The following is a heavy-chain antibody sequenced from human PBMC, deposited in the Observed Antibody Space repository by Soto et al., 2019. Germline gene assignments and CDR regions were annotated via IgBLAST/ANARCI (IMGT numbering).Heavy chain of an antibody. CDR3: ARDRRSSSWYWFAP. J-gene: IGHJ5*02. Sequence: QVQLVESGGGVVQPGRSLRLSCAASGFTFSSYAMHWVRQAPGKGLEGVAVISYDGSNKYYADAVKGRFTISRDNSKNTLYLQMNSLRAEDTAVYYCARDRRSSSWYWFAPWGQGSLVTVSS. D-gene: IGHD6-13*01. CDR2: ISYDGSNK. V-gene: IGHV3-30-3*01. CDR1: GFTFSSYA.